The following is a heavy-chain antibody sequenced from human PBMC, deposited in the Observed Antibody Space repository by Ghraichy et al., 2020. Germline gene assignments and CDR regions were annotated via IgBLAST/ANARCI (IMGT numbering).Heavy chain of an antibody. CDR3: ARGYGDYDDY. Sequence: SETLSLTCAVYGGSFSGYYWSWIRQPPGKGLEWIGEINHSGSTNYNPSLKSRVTISVDTSKNQFSLKLSSVTAADTAVYYCARGYGDYDDYWGQGTLVTVSS. V-gene: IGHV4-34*01. CDR1: GGSFSGYY. D-gene: IGHD4-17*01. J-gene: IGHJ4*02. CDR2: INHSGST.